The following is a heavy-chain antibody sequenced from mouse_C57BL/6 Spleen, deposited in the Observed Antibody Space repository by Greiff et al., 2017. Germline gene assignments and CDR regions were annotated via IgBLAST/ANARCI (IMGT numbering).Heavy chain of an antibody. J-gene: IGHJ3*01. CDR1: GYTFTSYW. Sequence: QVQLQQPGAELVRPGSSVKLSCKASGYTFTSYWMHWVKQRPIQGLEWIGNIDPSDSETHYNQKFKDKATLTVDKSSSTAYMQLSSLTSEDSAVYYCVIYDGYYVGAYWGQGTLVTDSA. CDR2: IDPSDSET. CDR3: VIYDGYYVGAY. V-gene: IGHV1-52*01. D-gene: IGHD2-3*01.